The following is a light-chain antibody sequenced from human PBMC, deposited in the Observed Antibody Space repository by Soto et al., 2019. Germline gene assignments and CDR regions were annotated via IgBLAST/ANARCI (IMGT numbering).Light chain of an antibody. J-gene: IGLJ1*01. CDR2: DVS. Sequence: QSALTQPASVSGSPGQSITISCTGTSSDVGAYNYASWYQQYPGEAPKVIIYDVSHRPAGVSNRFSGSKSGNTASLTISGLQTQDVADYYCSSYTSATTYVFGTGTKVTVL. CDR3: SSYTSATTYV. V-gene: IGLV2-14*01. CDR1: SSDVGAYNY.